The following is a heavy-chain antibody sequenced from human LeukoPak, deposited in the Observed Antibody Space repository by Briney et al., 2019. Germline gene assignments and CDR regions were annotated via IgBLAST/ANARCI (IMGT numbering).Heavy chain of an antibody. Sequence: ASVKVSCKASGGTFSSYAISWVRQAPGQGLEWMGRIIPIFGTANYAQKFQGRVTITTDESTSTAYMELSSLRSEDTAVYYCASAGCYYYYYMDVWGKGTTVTVSS. CDR2: IIPIFGTA. CDR1: GGTFSSYA. CDR3: ASAGCYYYYYMDV. J-gene: IGHJ6*03. D-gene: IGHD6-13*01. V-gene: IGHV1-69*05.